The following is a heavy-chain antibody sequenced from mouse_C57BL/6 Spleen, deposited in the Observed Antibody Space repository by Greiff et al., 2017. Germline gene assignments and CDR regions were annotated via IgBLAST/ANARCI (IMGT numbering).Heavy chain of an antibody. CDR3: ATSITTVVAPHYFDY. J-gene: IGHJ2*01. CDR2: IYPGSGST. D-gene: IGHD1-1*01. Sequence: VKLQQPGAELVKPGASVKMSCKASGYTFTSYWITWVKQRPGQGLEWIGDIYPGSGSTNYNEKFKSKATLTVDTSSSTAYMQLSSLTSEDSAVYYCATSITTVVAPHYFDYWGQGTTLTVSS. CDR1: GYTFTSYW. V-gene: IGHV1-55*01.